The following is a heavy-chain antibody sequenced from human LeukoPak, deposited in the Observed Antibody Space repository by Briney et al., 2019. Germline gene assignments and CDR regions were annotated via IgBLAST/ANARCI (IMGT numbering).Heavy chain of an antibody. CDR3: ARGSSIAARFDY. CDR1: GGSISSSSYY. CDR2: SYYSGST. Sequence: SETLSLTCTVSGGSISSSSYYWGWIRQPPGKGLEWIGSSYYSGSTYYNPSLKSRVTISVDTSKNQFSLKLSSVTAADTAVYYCARGSSIAARFDYWGQGTLVTVSS. D-gene: IGHD6-6*01. V-gene: IGHV4-39*01. J-gene: IGHJ4*02.